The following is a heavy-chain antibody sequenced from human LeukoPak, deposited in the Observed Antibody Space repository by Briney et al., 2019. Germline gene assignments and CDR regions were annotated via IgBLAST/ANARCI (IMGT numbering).Heavy chain of an antibody. CDR3: ARESFNYDSSGYYVRNAFDI. CDR2: INPNSGGT. Sequence: ASVKVSCKASGYTFTGYYMHWVRQAPGQGLEWMGWINPNSGGTNYAQKFQGRVTMTRDTSISTAYMELSRLRSDDTAVYYCARESFNYDSSGYYVRNAFDIWGQGTMVTVSS. CDR1: GYTFTGYY. D-gene: IGHD3-22*01. J-gene: IGHJ3*02. V-gene: IGHV1-2*02.